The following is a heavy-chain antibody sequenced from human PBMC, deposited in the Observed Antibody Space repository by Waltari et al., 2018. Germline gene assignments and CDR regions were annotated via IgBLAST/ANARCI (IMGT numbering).Heavy chain of an antibody. J-gene: IGHJ4*02. CDR2: IIPIFGTA. CDR1: GGTFSSYA. V-gene: IGHV1-69*01. CDR3: VSYYYDSSGYPGTDY. D-gene: IGHD3-22*01. Sequence: KKPGSSVKVSCKASGGTFSSYAISWVRQAPGQVLEWMGGIIPIFGTANYAQKFQGRVTITADESTSTAYMELSSLRSEDTAVYYCVSYYYDSSGYPGTDYWGQGTLVTVSS.